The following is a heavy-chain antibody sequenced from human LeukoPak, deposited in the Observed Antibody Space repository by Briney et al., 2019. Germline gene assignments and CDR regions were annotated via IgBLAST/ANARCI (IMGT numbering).Heavy chain of an antibody. V-gene: IGHV4-59*01. Sequence: SETLSLTCTVSGGSISSYYWSWIRQPPGKGLEWIGYIYYSGSTNYNPSLKSRVTISVDTSKNQFSLKLSSVTAADTAVYYCARDRLRGGYHPARAFDIWGQGTMVTVSS. D-gene: IGHD3-22*01. CDR3: ARDRLRGGYHPARAFDI. CDR2: IYYSGST. CDR1: GGSISSYY. J-gene: IGHJ3*02.